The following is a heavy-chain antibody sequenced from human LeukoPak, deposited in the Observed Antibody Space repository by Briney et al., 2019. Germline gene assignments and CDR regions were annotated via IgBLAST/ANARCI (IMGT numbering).Heavy chain of an antibody. V-gene: IGHV3-74*01. D-gene: IGHD3-22*01. Sequence: GGSLRLSCAASGFTFSSYWMHWVRQAPGEGLVWVSRINTDGSSTIHADSVKGRFTISRDNAKNTMYVQMNSLRDEDTAVYYCVRGRSGFYFDYWGQGTLVTVSS. CDR1: GFTFSSYW. CDR3: VRGRSGFYFDY. J-gene: IGHJ4*02. CDR2: INTDGSST.